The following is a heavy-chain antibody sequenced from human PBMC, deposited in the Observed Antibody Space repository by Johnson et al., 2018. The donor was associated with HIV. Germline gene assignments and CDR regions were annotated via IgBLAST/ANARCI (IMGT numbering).Heavy chain of an antibody. D-gene: IGHD5-12*01. V-gene: IGHV3-30-3*01. J-gene: IGHJ3*02. CDR1: GFTFSSFA. CDR2: ISYDGSNR. CDR3: ARGGYWATTIAYRGDDSFDI. Sequence: VQLLESGGGVVQPGRSLRLSCAASGFTFSSFAMHWVRQAPDTGLEWVAVISYDGSNRYYRDSVKGRFTISRDSSKNTWYLQMDSLRAEDTAVYYCARGGYWATTIAYRGDDSFDIWGQGTKVIVSS.